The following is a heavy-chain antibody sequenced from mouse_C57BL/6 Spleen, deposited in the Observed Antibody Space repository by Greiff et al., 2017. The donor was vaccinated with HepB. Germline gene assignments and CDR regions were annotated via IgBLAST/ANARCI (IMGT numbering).Heavy chain of an antibody. V-gene: IGHV7-3*01. CDR2: IRNKANGYTT. CDR3: ARYGIYYDYDGSLDY. D-gene: IGHD2-4*01. CDR1: GFTFTDYY. J-gene: IGHJ4*01. Sequence: DVQLVESGGGLVQPGGSLSLSCAASGFTFTDYYMSWVRQPPGKALEWLGFIRNKANGYTTEYSASVKGRFTISRDNSQSILYLQMNALRAEDSATYYCARYGIYYDYDGSLDYWGQGTSVTVSS.